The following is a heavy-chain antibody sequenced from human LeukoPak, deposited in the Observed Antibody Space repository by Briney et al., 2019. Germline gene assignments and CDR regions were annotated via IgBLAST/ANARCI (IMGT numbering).Heavy chain of an antibody. V-gene: IGHV4-61*02. D-gene: IGHD6-6*01. CDR2: IYTSGST. CDR1: GGSISSGRYY. J-gene: IGHJ6*03. CDR3: ASDVYSSSWTNYYYYYYMDV. Sequence: SETLSLTCTVSGGSISSGRYYWSWIRQPAGKGLEWIGRIYTSGSTNYNPSLKSRVTISVDTSKNQFSLKLSSVTAADTAVYYCASDVYSSSWTNYYYYYYMDVWGKGTTVTVSS.